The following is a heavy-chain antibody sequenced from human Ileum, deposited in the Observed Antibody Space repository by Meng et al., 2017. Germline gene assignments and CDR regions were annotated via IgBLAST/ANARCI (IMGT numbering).Heavy chain of an antibody. D-gene: IGHD3-16*01. CDR2: INHSGST. CDR3: ARGRLSEKAGLDY. V-gene: IGHV4-34*01. J-gene: IGHJ4*02. Sequence: SETLSLTCAVYGGSFSGYYWSWIRQPPGKGLEWIGEINHSGSTNYNPSLKSRVTRSADTSKNQFSLKQSSVTAADTAVDYCARGRLSEKAGLDYWGQGALVTVSS. CDR1: GGSFSGYY.